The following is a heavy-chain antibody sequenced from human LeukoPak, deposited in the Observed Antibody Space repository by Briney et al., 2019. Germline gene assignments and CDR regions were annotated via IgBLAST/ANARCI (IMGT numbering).Heavy chain of an antibody. CDR3: ARLGGRGYCSSSSRRGNWFDP. J-gene: IGHJ5*02. V-gene: IGHV4-4*02. Sequence: SGTLSLTCAVSGGSISSSNWWSWVRQPPGKGLEWIGEIYHSGSTNSNPSLKSRVTISVDKPKNRFSLKLSSVTAADTAVYYCARLGGRGYCSSSSRRGNWFDPWGQGTLVTVSS. CDR2: IYHSGST. CDR1: GGSISSSNW. D-gene: IGHD2-2*01.